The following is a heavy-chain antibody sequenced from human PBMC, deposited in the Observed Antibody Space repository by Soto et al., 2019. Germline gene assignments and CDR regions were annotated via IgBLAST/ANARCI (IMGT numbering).Heavy chain of an antibody. D-gene: IGHD3-10*01. CDR3: ARDPAIPWFFV. J-gene: IGHJ4*02. CDR1: GGSISRGSAY. V-gene: IGHV4-39*02. Sequence: SETLSLTCTVSGGSISRGSAYWGWIRQPPGKRLEWIGSIYSGGSTYYNPSLKSRVTISVDTSKNQFSLNLRSVTAADTAVYYCARDPAIPWFFVRGQGTVVTVSS. CDR2: IYSGGST.